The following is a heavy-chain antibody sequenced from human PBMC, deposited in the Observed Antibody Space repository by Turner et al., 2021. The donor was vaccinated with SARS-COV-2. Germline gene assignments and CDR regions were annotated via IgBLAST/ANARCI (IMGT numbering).Heavy chain of an antibody. CDR1: GFTFSSYA. CDR3: ARGLGGGYYYGMDV. Sequence: QVQLVASGGGVVQPGRSLRPSCAASGFTFSSYAMHWVRQAPGKGLEWVAVISYDGSNKYYADSVKGRFTISRDNSKNTLYLQMNSLRADDTTIYYCARGLGGGYYYGMDVWGQGTTVSVSS. D-gene: IGHD3-16*01. CDR2: ISYDGSNK. V-gene: IGHV3-30*04. J-gene: IGHJ6*02.